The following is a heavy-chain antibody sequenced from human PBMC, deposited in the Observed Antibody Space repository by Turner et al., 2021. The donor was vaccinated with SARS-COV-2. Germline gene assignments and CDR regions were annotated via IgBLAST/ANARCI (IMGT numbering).Heavy chain of an antibody. Sequence: QVRRGESGGGVVHPGSSLRLSCLASGFTFSSHGLHWVRQAAGKGLEWVAAISYAGSSKFYADFVKGRFTISRDDSSNPVYVEINSLRPEDTAVFYCAKDDGGLATTTYGMDVWGHGTTVTVSS. CDR1: GFTFSSHG. V-gene: IGHV3-30*18. CDR3: AKDDGGLATTTYGMDV. J-gene: IGHJ6*02. CDR2: ISYAGSSK. D-gene: IGHD3-16*01.